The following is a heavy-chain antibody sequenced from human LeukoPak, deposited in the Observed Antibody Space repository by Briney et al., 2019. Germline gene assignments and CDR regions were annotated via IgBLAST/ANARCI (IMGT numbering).Heavy chain of an antibody. CDR3: AKIGETWIQLWLQHPFDY. J-gene: IGHJ4*02. Sequence: SGGSLRLSCAASGFTFSSYAMSWVRQAPGKGLEWVSAISGSGGSTYYADSVKGRFTISRDNSKNTLYLQMNSLRAEDTAVYYCAKIGETWIQLWLQHPFDYWGQGTLVTVSS. CDR2: ISGSGGST. V-gene: IGHV3-23*01. D-gene: IGHD5-18*01. CDR1: GFTFSSYA.